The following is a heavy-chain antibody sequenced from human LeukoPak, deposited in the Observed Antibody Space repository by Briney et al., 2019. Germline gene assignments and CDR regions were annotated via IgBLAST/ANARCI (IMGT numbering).Heavy chain of an antibody. D-gene: IGHD5-18*01. V-gene: IGHV3-30*03. CDR2: ISYDGTKK. CDR3: ARDSRWIQFDY. Sequence: PGGSLRLSCAASGFTFSSYGMHWVRQAPGKGLEWVAVISYDGTKKYYADSVQGRFTISRDNSKNTLYLQINSLGAEDTAVYYCARDSRWIQFDYWGQGTLVTVSS. CDR1: GFTFSSYG. J-gene: IGHJ4*02.